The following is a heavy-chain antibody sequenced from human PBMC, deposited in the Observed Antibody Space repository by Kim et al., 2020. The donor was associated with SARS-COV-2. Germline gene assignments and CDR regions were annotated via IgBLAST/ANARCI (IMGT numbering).Heavy chain of an antibody. CDR3: AKIRGPNIAVAGFDY. Sequence: GGSLRLSCAASGFTFSSYGMHWVRQAPGKGLEWVAVISYDGSNKYYADSVKGRFTISRDNSKNTLYLQMNSLRAEDTAVYYCAKIRGPNIAVAGFDYWGQGTLVTVSS. D-gene: IGHD6-19*01. CDR1: GFTFSSYG. CDR2: ISYDGSNK. V-gene: IGHV3-30*18. J-gene: IGHJ4*02.